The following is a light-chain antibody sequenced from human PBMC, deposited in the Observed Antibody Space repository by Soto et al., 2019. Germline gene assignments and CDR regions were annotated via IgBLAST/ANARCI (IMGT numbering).Light chain of an antibody. Sequence: QSALTQSPSASGSPGQSVTISCTGTSSDVGGHNYVSWYQHHPGKAPKLIIYEVSKRPSGVPDRFSGSKSANTASLTVSGLQAEDEADYYCSSYTSSARVFGGGTKLTVL. CDR3: SSYTSSARV. J-gene: IGLJ3*02. CDR1: SSDVGGHNY. V-gene: IGLV2-8*01. CDR2: EVS.